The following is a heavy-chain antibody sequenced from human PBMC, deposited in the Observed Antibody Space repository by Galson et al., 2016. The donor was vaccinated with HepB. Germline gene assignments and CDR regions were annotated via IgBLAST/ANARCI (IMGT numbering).Heavy chain of an antibody. CDR1: GSIFSGYW. D-gene: IGHD2-15*01. Sequence: SLRLSCAVSGSIFSGYWMSWVRQAPGEGLEWVANINPDGSQKYYVDSVRGRFTISRDNAKNSLFLYMSNVRADDTALYYCARGRYCSGGGCYQDYWGQGTLVTVSS. CDR3: ARGRYCSGGGCYQDY. CDR2: INPDGSQK. J-gene: IGHJ4*02. V-gene: IGHV3-7*03.